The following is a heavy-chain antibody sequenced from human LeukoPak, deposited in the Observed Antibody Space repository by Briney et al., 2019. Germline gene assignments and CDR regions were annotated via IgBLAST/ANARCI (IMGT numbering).Heavy chain of an antibody. CDR2: INAYNGNT. CDR1: GYTFTGYY. Sequence: RASVKVSCKASGYTFTGYYMHWVRQAPGQGLEWMGSINAYNGNTKNAQKFQGRVTMTTDTSTSTAYMELRSLRSDDTAVYYCARDDYGGNSGLSDYWGQGTLVTVSS. CDR3: ARDDYGGNSGLSDY. V-gene: IGHV1-18*04. D-gene: IGHD4-23*01. J-gene: IGHJ4*02.